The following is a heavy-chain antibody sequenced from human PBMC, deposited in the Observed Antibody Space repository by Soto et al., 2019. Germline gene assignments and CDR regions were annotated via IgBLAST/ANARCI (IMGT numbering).Heavy chain of an antibody. CDR2: IYYSGST. Sequence: SETLSLTCAVSGVSLSSYYWSWIRQPPGKGLEWIGYIYYSGSTNYNPSLKSRVTISVDTSKNQFSLKLSSVTAADTAVYYCARGGGIVVVMDVWGQGTTVTVSS. CDR3: ARGGGIVVVMDV. D-gene: IGHD2-21*01. J-gene: IGHJ6*02. CDR1: GVSLSSYY. V-gene: IGHV4-59*01.